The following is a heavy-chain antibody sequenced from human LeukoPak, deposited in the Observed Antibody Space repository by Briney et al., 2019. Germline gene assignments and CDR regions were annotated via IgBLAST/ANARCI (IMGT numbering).Heavy chain of an antibody. J-gene: IGHJ3*02. CDR2: ISQGGHT. V-gene: IGHV4-34*01. CDR3: AIHLGAEPFPDALDI. CDR1: GGSFSNYY. D-gene: IGHD3-10*01. Sequence: SETLSLTCAVYGGSFSNYYWSWIRRPPEKGLEWIGEISQGGHTNFNPSLKSRVTLSLDTSKTQFSLRLSSLTAADTAIYYCAIHLGAEPFPDALDIWSQGTLVTVSS.